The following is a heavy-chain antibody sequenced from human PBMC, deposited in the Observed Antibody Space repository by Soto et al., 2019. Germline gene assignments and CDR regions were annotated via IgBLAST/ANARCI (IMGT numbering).Heavy chain of an antibody. D-gene: IGHD2-21*02. CDR3: ARSPGGVVTAMYYFDY. CDR2: INPNSGGT. CDR1: GYTFTGYY. Sequence: SSVKVSCKASGYTFTGYYMHWGRQAPGKGLEWMGWINPNSGGTSYVQKFQGWVTMTRDTSISTAYMELSRLRSDDTAVYYCARSPGGVVTAMYYFDYWGQGTLVTVSS. V-gene: IGHV1-2*04. J-gene: IGHJ4*02.